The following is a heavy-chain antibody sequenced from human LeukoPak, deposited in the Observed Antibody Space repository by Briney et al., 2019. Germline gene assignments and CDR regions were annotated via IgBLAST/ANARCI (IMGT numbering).Heavy chain of an antibody. J-gene: IGHJ4*02. D-gene: IGHD4-23*01. CDR1: GFTFSSYC. V-gene: IGHV3-74*01. CDR3: ARGRPHGNDY. CDR2: IASDGSST. Sequence: GGSLRLSCAASGFTFSSYCMNWVRQGPGKGLVWVSRIASDGSSTTYADSVKGRFSISRDNAKNTLYLQMNSLRVEDTAVYYCARGRPHGNDYWGQGTLVTVSS.